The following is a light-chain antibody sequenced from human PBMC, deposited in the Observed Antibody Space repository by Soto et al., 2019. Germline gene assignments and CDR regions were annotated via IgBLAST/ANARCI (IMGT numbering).Light chain of an antibody. CDR1: SSDVGGYNY. J-gene: IGLJ3*02. CDR3: SSYTSSSTRV. CDR2: EVS. Sequence: QSALTQPASVSGSPGQSITISCTGTSSDVGGYNYVSWYQQHPGKAPKLMIYEVSNRPSGVSNRFSGSKSGNTASLTISGLKAEDEGDYYCSSYTSSSTRVFGGGTKLTV. V-gene: IGLV2-14*01.